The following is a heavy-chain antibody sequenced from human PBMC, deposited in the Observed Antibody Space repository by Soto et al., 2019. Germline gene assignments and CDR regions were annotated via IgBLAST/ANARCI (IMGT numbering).Heavy chain of an antibody. CDR3: ARDYCSSTSCFLFDP. J-gene: IGHJ5*02. CDR2: IWYDGSNK. CDR1: GFTFSSYG. V-gene: IGHV3-33*01. D-gene: IGHD2-2*01. Sequence: GGSLRLSCAASGFTFSSYGMHWVRQAPGKGLEWVAVIWYDGSNKYYADSVKGRFTISRDNSKNTLYLQMNSLRAEDTAVYYCARDYCSSTSCFLFDPWGQGTLVTVSS.